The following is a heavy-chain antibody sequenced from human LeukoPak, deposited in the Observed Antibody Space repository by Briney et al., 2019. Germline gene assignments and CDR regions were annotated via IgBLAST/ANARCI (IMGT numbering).Heavy chain of an antibody. CDR1: GFTFSSYA. Sequence: GGSLRLSCAASGFTFSSYAMHWVRQAPGKGLEWVAVISYDGSNKYYTDSVKGRFAISRDNSKNTLYLQMNSLRAEDTAVYYCARDRGSYSSGWYETLYYYYYGMDVWGQGTTVTVSS. CDR3: ARDRGSYSSGWYETLYYYYYGMDV. V-gene: IGHV3-30*09. CDR2: ISYDGSNK. D-gene: IGHD6-19*01. J-gene: IGHJ6*02.